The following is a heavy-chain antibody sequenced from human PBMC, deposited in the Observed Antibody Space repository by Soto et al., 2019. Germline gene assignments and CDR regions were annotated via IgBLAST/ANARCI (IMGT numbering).Heavy chain of an antibody. D-gene: IGHD5-12*01. Sequence: PSETLSLTCTVSGGSISSYYWSWIRQPPGKGLEWIGYIYYSGSTNYNPSLKSRVTISVDTSKNQFSLKLSSVTAADTAVYYCARDRGVYEALFDYWGQGTLVTVSS. CDR2: IYYSGST. CDR3: ARDRGVYEALFDY. J-gene: IGHJ4*02. CDR1: GGSISSYY. V-gene: IGHV4-59*01.